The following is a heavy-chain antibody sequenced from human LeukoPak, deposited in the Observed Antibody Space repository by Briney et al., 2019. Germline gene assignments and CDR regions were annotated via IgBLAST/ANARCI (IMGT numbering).Heavy chain of an antibody. CDR1: GGSISDNDYS. V-gene: IGHV4-39*01. J-gene: IGHJ4*02. Sequence: SETLSLTCNVSGGSISDNDYSWDWIRQPPGKGLEWMGCIHYSGTTYSNPSLKSRISISVDTSKSQFSLKLRSVTAADTAVYYCASRYYVVWGSYFVLDFWGQGTRLTV. CDR2: IHYSGTT. CDR3: ASRYYVVWGSYFVLDF. D-gene: IGHD3-16*01.